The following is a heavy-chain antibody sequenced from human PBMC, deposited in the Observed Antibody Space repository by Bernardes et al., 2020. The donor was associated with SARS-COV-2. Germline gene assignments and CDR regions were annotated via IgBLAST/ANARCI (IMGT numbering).Heavy chain of an antibody. Sequence: SQTLSLTCTVSGGSISSYYWSWIRQPPGKGLEWIGYIYYSGSTNYNPSLKSRVTISVDTSKNQFSLKLSSVTAADTAVYYCARHRLDIVVVPAAADAFDIWGQGTMVTVSS. J-gene: IGHJ3*02. V-gene: IGHV4-59*08. D-gene: IGHD2-2*01. CDR3: ARHRLDIVVVPAAADAFDI. CDR1: GGSISSYY. CDR2: IYYSGST.